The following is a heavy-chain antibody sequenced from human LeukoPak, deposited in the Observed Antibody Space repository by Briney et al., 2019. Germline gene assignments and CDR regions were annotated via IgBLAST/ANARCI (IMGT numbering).Heavy chain of an antibody. CDR3: ARGLDGYYYYGMDV. Sequence: GGSLRLSCAASGFTFSSYGLHWVRQAPGKGLECVAFLRFDGSNKNYADSVKGRFTISRDNSKNTLYLQMNSLRAEDTAVYYCARGLDGYYYYGMDVWGQGTTVTVSS. V-gene: IGHV3-30*02. D-gene: IGHD3-16*01. CDR2: LRFDGSNK. CDR1: GFTFSSYG. J-gene: IGHJ6*02.